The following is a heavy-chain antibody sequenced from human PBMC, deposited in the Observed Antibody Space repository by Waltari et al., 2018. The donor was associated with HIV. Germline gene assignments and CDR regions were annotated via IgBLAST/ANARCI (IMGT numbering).Heavy chain of an antibody. CDR3: ARDLSGYSDY. J-gene: IGHJ4*02. CDR2: IDEYGGIT. V-gene: IGHV3-74*01. Sequence: VESGGGLVQPGGSLRLSCAASGFTFSTYWMHWVRQAPGKGLVWVSRIDEYGGITNYADSVEGRFTISRDNAKNTLYLQMNNLRAEDTATYYCARDLSGYSDYWGQGTLVTVSS. D-gene: IGHD3-3*01. CDR1: GFTFSTYW.